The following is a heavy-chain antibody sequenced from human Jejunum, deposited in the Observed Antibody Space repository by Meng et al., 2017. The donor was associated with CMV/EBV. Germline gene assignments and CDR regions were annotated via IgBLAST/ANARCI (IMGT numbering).Heavy chain of an antibody. CDR3: ARDGGGFNSSPFDY. CDR1: GLDFSRSA. Sequence: GLDFSRSAKHWVRQGPGKGMEWVAVTSYNENSQYDTDSVKRRFTISRDNSDNMLYLQMNSLRADDTAIYYCARDGGGFNSSPFDYWGQGTLVTVSS. J-gene: IGHJ4*02. CDR2: TSYNENSQ. D-gene: IGHD3-16*01. V-gene: IGHV3-30*04.